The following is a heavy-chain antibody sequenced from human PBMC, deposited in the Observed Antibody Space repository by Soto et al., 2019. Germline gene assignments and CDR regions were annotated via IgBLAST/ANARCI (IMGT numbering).Heavy chain of an antibody. Sequence: PGGSLRLSCAASGFTFSSYAMSWVRQAPGKGLEWVSAISGSGGSTYYADSVKGRFTISRDNSKNTLYLQMNSLRAEDTAVYYCARVRAAMALPNWFDPWGQGTLVTVSS. CDR3: ARVRAAMALPNWFDP. CDR2: ISGSGGST. V-gene: IGHV3-23*01. CDR1: GFTFSSYA. D-gene: IGHD5-18*01. J-gene: IGHJ5*02.